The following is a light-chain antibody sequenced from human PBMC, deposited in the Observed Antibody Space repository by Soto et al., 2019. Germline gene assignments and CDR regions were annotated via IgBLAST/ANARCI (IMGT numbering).Light chain of an antibody. CDR2: EVS. Sequence: QSALTQPASVSGSPGQSITISCAGTSSDVGGYNYVSWYQQHPGKAPKLMIYEVSNRPSGVSNRFSGSKSGNTASLTISGLQAEDEADYYCRSYTTNSHRDFGTGTKLTVL. J-gene: IGLJ1*01. V-gene: IGLV2-14*01. CDR1: SSDVGGYNY. CDR3: RSYTTNSHRD.